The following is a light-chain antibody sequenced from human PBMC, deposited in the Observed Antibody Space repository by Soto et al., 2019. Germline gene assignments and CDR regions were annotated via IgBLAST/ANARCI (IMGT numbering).Light chain of an antibody. CDR1: QSLVYGSSDRNY. CDR3: HQYYRSPLS. CDR2: WAS. J-gene: IGKJ4*01. Sequence: DIVMTQSPDSLAVSLGERATLNCKSSQSLVYGSSDRNYLSWYQKKPGQPPKLLVYWASTRESGVPDRFSGSGSGTDFSLTISSLQAEDVAVYYCHQYYRSPLSFGGGTSVKI. V-gene: IGKV4-1*01.